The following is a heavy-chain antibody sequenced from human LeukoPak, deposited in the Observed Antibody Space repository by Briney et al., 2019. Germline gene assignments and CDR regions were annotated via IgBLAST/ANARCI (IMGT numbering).Heavy chain of an antibody. V-gene: IGHV3-21*01. D-gene: IGHD4-17*01. Sequence: GGSLRLSCAASGFTFSSYSMNWVRQAPGKGLEWVSSISSSSSYIYYADSVKGRFTISRDNAKNSLYLQMNSLRAEDTAVYYCAKDPNGDFIGTFDIWGQGTMVTVSS. CDR1: GFTFSSYS. CDR3: AKDPNGDFIGTFDI. J-gene: IGHJ3*02. CDR2: ISSSSSYI.